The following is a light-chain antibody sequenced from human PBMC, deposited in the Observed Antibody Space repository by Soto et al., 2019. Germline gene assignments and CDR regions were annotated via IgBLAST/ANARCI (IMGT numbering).Light chain of an antibody. V-gene: IGLV2-14*03. CDR2: DVS. CDR1: SNDVGSYNF. Sequence: QSALTQPASVSGSPGQSITIYCIGTSNDVGSYNFVSWYQKHPNTAPRLIIYDVSNRPSGVSNRFSGSKSDNTASLTISGLQAEDEADYYCSSYTRSSTVLFGGGTKLTVL. CDR3: SSYTRSSTVL. J-gene: IGLJ2*01.